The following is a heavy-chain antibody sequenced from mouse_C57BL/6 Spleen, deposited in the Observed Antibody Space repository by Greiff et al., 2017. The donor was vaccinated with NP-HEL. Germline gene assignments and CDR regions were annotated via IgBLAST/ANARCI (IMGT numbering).Heavy chain of an antibody. Sequence: VQLQQSGAELVKPGASVKISCKASGYAFSSYWMNWVKQRPGKGLEWIGQIYPGDGDTNSHGKFKGKATLTADKSSSTTYMQLSSLTSEDSAVYFCARSAYDYALDYWGQGTTLTVSS. CDR3: ARSAYDYALDY. CDR2: IYPGDGDT. J-gene: IGHJ2*01. V-gene: IGHV1-80*01. CDR1: GYAFSSYW. D-gene: IGHD2-4*01.